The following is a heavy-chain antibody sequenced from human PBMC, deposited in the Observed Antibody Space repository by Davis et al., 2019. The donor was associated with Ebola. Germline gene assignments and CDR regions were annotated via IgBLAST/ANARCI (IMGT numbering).Heavy chain of an antibody. Sequence: SETLSLTCAVYGGSFSDYYWSWIRQPPGKGLEWIGEINHSGSTNYNPSLKSRVTISVDTSKNQFSLKLSSVTAADTAVYYCARRRSKGNYYDSSGSPPRYYYYGMDVWGQGTTVTVSS. CDR3: ARRRSKGNYYDSSGSPPRYYYYGMDV. CDR1: GGSFSDYY. CDR2: INHSGST. D-gene: IGHD3-22*01. V-gene: IGHV4-34*01. J-gene: IGHJ6*02.